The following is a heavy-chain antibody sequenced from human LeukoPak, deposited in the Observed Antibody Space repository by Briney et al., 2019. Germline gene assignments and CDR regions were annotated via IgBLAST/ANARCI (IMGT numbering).Heavy chain of an antibody. J-gene: IGHJ4*02. CDR3: ARDRVMGLTFYGSGSYYIDY. Sequence: GASVKVSCTASGYTFTSYGISWVRQAPGQGLEWMGWISAYNGNTNYAQKLQGRVTMTTDTSTSTAYMELRSLRSDDTAVYYCARDRVMGLTFYGSGSYYIDYWGQGTLVTVSS. V-gene: IGHV1-18*01. D-gene: IGHD3-10*01. CDR2: ISAYNGNT. CDR1: GYTFTSYG.